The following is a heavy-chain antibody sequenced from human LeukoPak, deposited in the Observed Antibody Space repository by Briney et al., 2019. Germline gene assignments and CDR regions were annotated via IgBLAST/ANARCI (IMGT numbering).Heavy chain of an antibody. D-gene: IGHD4-17*01. J-gene: IGHJ4*02. CDR1: GGSISSSSYY. V-gene: IGHV4-61*01. CDR2: IYYSGST. CDR3: ARGNTVTTLGY. Sequence: PSETLSLTCTVSGGSISSSSYYWSWIRQPPGKGLEWIGYIYYSGSTNYNPSLKSRVTISVDTSKNQFSLKLSSVTAADTAVYYCARGNTVTTLGYWGQGTLVTVSS.